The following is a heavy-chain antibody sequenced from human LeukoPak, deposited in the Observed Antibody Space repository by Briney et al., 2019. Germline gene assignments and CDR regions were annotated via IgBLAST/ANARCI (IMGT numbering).Heavy chain of an antibody. D-gene: IGHD6-13*01. V-gene: IGHV3-30*04. CDR3: ASGSSSQFDY. CDR2: ISYDGSNK. J-gene: IGHJ4*02. Sequence: GRSLRLSCAASGFTFSSYAMHWFRQAPGKGLEWVAVISYDGSNKYYADSVKGRFTISRDNSKNTLYLQMNSLRAEDTAVYYCASGSSSQFDYWGQGTLVTVSS. CDR1: GFTFSSYA.